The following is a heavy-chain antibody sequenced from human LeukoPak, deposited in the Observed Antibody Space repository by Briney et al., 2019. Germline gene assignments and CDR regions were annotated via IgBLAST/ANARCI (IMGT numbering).Heavy chain of an antibody. J-gene: IGHJ5*02. CDR1: GASANSYH. D-gene: IGHD2/OR15-2a*01. CDR3: AALHYFGHGATRT. V-gene: IGHV4-4*07. Sequence: SETLSLTCSVSGASANSYHWNWIRQSAGKGLEWIGRISGNRRVDYNPSLENRLTMSVDTSKNELLLELNSVTAADTGVYYCAALHYFGHGATRTWGQGTLVTVSS. CDR2: ISGNRRV.